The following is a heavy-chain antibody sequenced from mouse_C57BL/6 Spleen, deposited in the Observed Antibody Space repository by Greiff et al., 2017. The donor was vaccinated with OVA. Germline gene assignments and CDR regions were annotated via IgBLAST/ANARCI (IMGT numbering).Heavy chain of an antibody. CDR1: GFSLTSYG. CDR2: IWSGGST. Sequence: VQLVESGPGLVQPSQSLSITCTVSGFSLTSYGVHWVRQSPGKGLEWLGVIWSGGSTGYNAAFISRLSISKDNSKSQVFFKMNSLQADDTAIYYCASSSGFYWYFDVWGTGTTVTVSS. CDR3: ASSSGFYWYFDV. V-gene: IGHV2-2*01. J-gene: IGHJ1*03. D-gene: IGHD1-1*01.